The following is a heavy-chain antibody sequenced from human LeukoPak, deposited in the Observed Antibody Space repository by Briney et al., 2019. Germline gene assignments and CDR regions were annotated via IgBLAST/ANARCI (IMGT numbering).Heavy chain of an antibody. J-gene: IGHJ4*02. V-gene: IGHV3-74*01. D-gene: IGHD3-10*01. CDR2: INSDGSTT. Sequence: GGSLRLSCAASGFTFSTYWMHWVRQAPGKGLVWVSRINSDGSTTNYADSVKGRFTISRDNAKNTLYLQMSSLRAEDTAVYYCATWGPWFRVWGQGTLVTVSS. CDR1: GFTFSTYW. CDR3: ATWGPWFRV.